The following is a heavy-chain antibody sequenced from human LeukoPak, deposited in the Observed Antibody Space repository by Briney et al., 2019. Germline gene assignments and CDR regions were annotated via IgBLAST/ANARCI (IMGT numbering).Heavy chain of an antibody. CDR1: GFTFSSYS. J-gene: IGHJ4*02. CDR2: ISSSSYI. CDR3: ARDSRGYSGSYYGY. V-gene: IGHV3-21*01. D-gene: IGHD1-26*01. Sequence: NPGGSLRLSCAASGFTFSSYSMNWVRQAPGKGLEWVSSISSSSYIYYADSVKGRFTISRDNAKNSLYLQMNSLRAEDTAVYYCARDSRGYSGSYYGYWGQGTLVTVSS.